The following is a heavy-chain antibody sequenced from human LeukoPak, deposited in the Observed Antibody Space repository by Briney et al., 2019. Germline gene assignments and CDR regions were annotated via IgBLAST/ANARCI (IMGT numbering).Heavy chain of an antibody. Sequence: PSETLSLTCTVSGGSISSYYWSWIRQPAGKGLKWIGRIYTSGSTNYNPSLKSRVTMSVDTSKNQFSLKLSSVTAADTAVYYCARDGGYCSGGSCYSWTDYWGQGTLVTVSS. CDR3: ARDGGYCSGGSCYSWTDY. CDR1: GGSISSYY. CDR2: IYTSGST. J-gene: IGHJ4*02. D-gene: IGHD2-15*01. V-gene: IGHV4-4*07.